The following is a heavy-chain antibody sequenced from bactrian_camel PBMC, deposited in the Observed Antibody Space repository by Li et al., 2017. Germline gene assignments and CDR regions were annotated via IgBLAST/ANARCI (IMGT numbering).Heavy chain of an antibody. J-gene: IGHJ4*01. CDR3: AEGRGSRGEHCYSLNY. D-gene: IGHD6*01. V-gene: IGHV3S53*01. Sequence: VQLVESGGGSVQSGGSLTLSCAVSGYTDSYYAIAWFRQAPGKTRQGVATIEMDGTTTYADSVKGRFTISRDSAKNTVYLQMNILQPEDTATYYCAEGRGSRGEHCYSLNYWGQGTQVTVS. CDR1: GYTDSYYA. CDR2: IEMDGTT.